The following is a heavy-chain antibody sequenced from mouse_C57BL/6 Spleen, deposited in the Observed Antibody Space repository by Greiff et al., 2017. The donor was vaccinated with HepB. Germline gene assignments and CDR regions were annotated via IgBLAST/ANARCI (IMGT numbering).Heavy chain of an antibody. J-gene: IGHJ4*01. V-gene: IGHV5-17*01. Sequence: DVQLVESGGGLVKPGGSLKLSCAASGFTFSDYGMHWVRQAPEKGLEWVAYISSGSSTIYYADTVKGRFTISRDNAENTLFLQMTSLRSEDTAMYYSGRLVDDAMDYWGQGTSVTVSS. CDR1: GFTFSDYG. CDR2: ISSGSSTI. CDR3: GRLVDDAMDY.